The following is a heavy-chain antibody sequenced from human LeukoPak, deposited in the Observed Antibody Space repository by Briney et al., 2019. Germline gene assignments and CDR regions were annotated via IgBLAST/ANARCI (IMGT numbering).Heavy chain of an antibody. D-gene: IGHD3-22*01. CDR3: ASGYDSSGYYYYGMDV. CDR1: GFTFSSYG. V-gene: IGHV3-30*03. Sequence: GGSLRLSCAASGFTFSSYGMHWVRQAPGKGLEWVAVISYDGSNKYYADSVKGRFTISGDNSKNTLYLQMNSLRAEDTAVYYCASGYDSSGYYYYGMDVWGQGTTVTVSS. CDR2: ISYDGSNK. J-gene: IGHJ6*02.